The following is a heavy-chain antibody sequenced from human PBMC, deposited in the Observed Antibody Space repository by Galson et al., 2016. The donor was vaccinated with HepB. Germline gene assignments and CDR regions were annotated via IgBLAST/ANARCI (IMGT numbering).Heavy chain of an antibody. CDR3: ARDDSQSGNYWAFDC. CDR1: GYTFIDYF. V-gene: IGHV1-2*02. Sequence: SVKVSCKASGYTFIDYFIYWVRQAPGQGLEWMGWINPHSGDTKYPQKFQGRVTMTRDTSISTAYMALRSLRSDDTAIYYCARDDSQSGNYWAFDCWGQGTLVTVSS. CDR2: INPHSGDT. D-gene: IGHD1-26*01. J-gene: IGHJ4*02.